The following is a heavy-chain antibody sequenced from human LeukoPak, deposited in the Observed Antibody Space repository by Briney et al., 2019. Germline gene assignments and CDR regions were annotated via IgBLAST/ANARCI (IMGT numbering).Heavy chain of an antibody. Sequence: PGGSLRLSCAASGFTFSNYAMNWVRQAPGKGLEWVSVVIASSGSVDYADSVKGRFTISRDISKNTLYLQMNSLRAEDTAIYYCAKGGYDYIEIGYFDYWGQGTPVTVSS. CDR1: GFTFSNYA. D-gene: IGHD5-12*01. CDR2: VIASSGSV. V-gene: IGHV3-23*01. J-gene: IGHJ4*02. CDR3: AKGGYDYIEIGYFDY.